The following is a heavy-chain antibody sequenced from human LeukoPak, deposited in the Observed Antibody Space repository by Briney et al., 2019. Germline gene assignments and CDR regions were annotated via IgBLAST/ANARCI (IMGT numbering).Heavy chain of an antibody. CDR3: AKPHYDFWSGYWGGDY. Sequence: PGGSLRLSCAASGFTFSSYAMSWVRQAPGKGLEWVSGISGSGGSTYYTDSVKGRFTISRDNSKNTLYLQMNSLRAEDTAVYYCAKPHYDFWSGYWGGDYWGQGTLVTVS. V-gene: IGHV3-23*01. CDR2: ISGSGGST. D-gene: IGHD3-3*01. J-gene: IGHJ4*02. CDR1: GFTFSSYA.